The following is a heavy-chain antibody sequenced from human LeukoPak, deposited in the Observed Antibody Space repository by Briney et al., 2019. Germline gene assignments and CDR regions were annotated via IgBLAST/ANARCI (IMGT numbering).Heavy chain of an antibody. J-gene: IGHJ4*02. CDR1: GGSISSGDYY. V-gene: IGHV4-30-4*08. Sequence: SETLSLTCTVSGGSISSGDYYWSWIRQPPGKGLEWIGYIYYSGSTYYNPSLKSRVTISVDTSKNQFSLKLSSVTAADTAVYYCARREATYYDFWSGLFDYWGQGTLVTVSS. CDR3: ARREATYYDFWSGLFDY. CDR2: IYYSGST. D-gene: IGHD3-3*01.